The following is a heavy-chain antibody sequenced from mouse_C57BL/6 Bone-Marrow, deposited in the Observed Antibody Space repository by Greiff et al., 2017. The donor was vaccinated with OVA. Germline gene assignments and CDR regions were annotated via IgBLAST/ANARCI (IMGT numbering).Heavy chain of an antibody. CDR3: AMSTTGVATDYAMDY. CDR1: GYTFTSYW. CDR2: IDPNSGGT. D-gene: IGHD1-1*01. J-gene: IGHJ4*01. V-gene: IGHV1-72*01. Sequence: QVQLQQPGAELVKPGASVKLSCKASGYTFTSYWMHWVKQRPGRGLEWIGRIDPNSGGTKYNEKFKSKATLTVDKPSSTAYMQLSSLTSADSAVYYGAMSTTGVATDYAMDYWGQGTSVTVSS.